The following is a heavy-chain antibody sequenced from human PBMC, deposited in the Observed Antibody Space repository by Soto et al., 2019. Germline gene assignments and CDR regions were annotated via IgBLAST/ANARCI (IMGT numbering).Heavy chain of an antibody. CDR2: ISVYNGNT. CDR1: GYTFTTYG. J-gene: IGHJ4*02. V-gene: IGHV1-18*01. CDR3: ARDRITGISDY. Sequence: ASVKVSCKASGYTFTTYGITWVRQAPGQGLEWMGWISVYNGNTKYAQKLQGRVTMTTDTSTSTAYMELRSLRSDDTAVYYCARDRITGISDYWGQGTLVTVSS. D-gene: IGHD3-16*01.